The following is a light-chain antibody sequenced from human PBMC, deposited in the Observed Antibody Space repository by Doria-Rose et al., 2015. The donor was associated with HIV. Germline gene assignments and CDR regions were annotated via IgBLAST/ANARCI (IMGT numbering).Light chain of an antibody. V-gene: IGLV2-23*02. CDR2: EVN. J-gene: IGLJ1*01. CDR1: SNDVGSYNL. CDR3: CSYAGTPLV. Sequence: SALIQPASVSGSPGQSITISCTGTSNDVGSYNLVSWYQQHPGKAPKLMIYEVNKRPSGVSYRFSGSKSSNTASLTISGLQAEDEADYYCCSYAGTPLVFGSGTKVTVL.